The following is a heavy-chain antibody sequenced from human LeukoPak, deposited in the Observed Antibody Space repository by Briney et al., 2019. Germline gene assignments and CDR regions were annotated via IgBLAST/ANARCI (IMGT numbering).Heavy chain of an antibody. CDR3: AGTRRPYRYSGSYYAFPYFDY. CDR1: GGSISSGDYY. J-gene: IGHJ4*02. D-gene: IGHD1-26*01. V-gene: IGHV4-30-4*02. Sequence: SETLSLTCTVSGGSISSGDYYWSWIRQPPGKGLEWIGYIYYSGSTYYNPSLKSRVTISVDTSKNQFSLKLSSVTAADTAVYYCAGTRRPYRYSGSYYAFPYFDYWGQGTLVTVSS. CDR2: IYYSGST.